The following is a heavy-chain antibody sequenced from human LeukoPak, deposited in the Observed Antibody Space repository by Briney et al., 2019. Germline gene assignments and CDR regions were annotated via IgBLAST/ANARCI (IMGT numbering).Heavy chain of an antibody. Sequence: SVKVSCKVSGSSFSSYTISWVRQAPGQGLEWMGRIIPIHNMINYAQNFKDRVTITADKSTSTAYMELSSLRSEDTAIYYCARGAVAGLEGVDYWGQGTLVTVSS. J-gene: IGHJ4*02. CDR3: ARGAVAGLEGVDY. CDR1: GSSFSSYT. D-gene: IGHD6-19*01. CDR2: IIPIHNMI. V-gene: IGHV1-69*02.